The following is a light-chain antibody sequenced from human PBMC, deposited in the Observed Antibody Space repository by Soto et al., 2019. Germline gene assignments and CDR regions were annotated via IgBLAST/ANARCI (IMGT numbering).Light chain of an antibody. V-gene: IGKV1-9*01. CDR3: QQFNSYPLT. CDR1: QGIASS. J-gene: IGKJ4*01. Sequence: DIHLTQSPSFLSASVGDRVTITCRASQGIASSLAWYQQKAGKAPKLLIYAASTLESGVPSRFSGSGPGSEFTLTISRLQPEDFGIYYCQQFNSYPLTFGGGTKV. CDR2: AAS.